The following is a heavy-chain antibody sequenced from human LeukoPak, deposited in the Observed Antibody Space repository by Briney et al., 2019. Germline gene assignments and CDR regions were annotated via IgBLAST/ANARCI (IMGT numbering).Heavy chain of an antibody. CDR3: ARDLLNDEGSSYFFDQ. Sequence: GGSLRLSCAASGLIFSSYSMNWVRQAPGKGLEWVSDISKSSDRIYHADSVKGRFTISRDNAKNSLYLQMDSLRAEDTAVYYCARDLLNDEGSSYFFDQWGQGTLVTVSS. V-gene: IGHV3-48*04. CDR2: ISKSSDRI. J-gene: IGHJ4*02. D-gene: IGHD2-2*01. CDR1: GLIFSSYS.